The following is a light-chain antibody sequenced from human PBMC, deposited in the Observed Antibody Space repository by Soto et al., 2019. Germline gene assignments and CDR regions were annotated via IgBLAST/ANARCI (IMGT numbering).Light chain of an antibody. CDR1: SSDVGGYNS. Sequence: QSALTQPASVPGSPGQSITISCTGTSSDVGGYNSVSWFQQHPSKAPKLIIYEVSHRPSGVSIRFSGSKSGNTASLTISGLQAEDEADYYCNSYRHSTTLVFGTGTKVTVL. CDR3: NSYRHSTTLV. CDR2: EVS. J-gene: IGLJ1*01. V-gene: IGLV2-14*01.